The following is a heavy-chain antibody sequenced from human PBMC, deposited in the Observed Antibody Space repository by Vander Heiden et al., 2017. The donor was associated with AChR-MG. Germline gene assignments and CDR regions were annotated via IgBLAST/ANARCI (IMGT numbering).Heavy chain of an antibody. J-gene: IGHJ5*02. V-gene: IGHV5-51*01. CDR3: ARQTIPTSNWFDP. CDR1: GYSFTSYW. D-gene: IGHD2-2*02. Sequence: VQLVQSGAAVQKPGQSLKISCKGSGYSFTSYWIGWVRQMPGKGLEWMGIIYPGDSDTRYSPSFQGQVTISADKSISTAYLQWSSLKASDTAMYYCARQTIPTSNWFDPWGQGTLVTVSS. CDR2: IYPGDSDT.